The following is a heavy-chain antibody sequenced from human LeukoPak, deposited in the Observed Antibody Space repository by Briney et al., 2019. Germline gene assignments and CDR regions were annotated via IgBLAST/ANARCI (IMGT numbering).Heavy chain of an antibody. CDR2: IRYNGNNQ. CDR1: GFTFSSYA. J-gene: IGHJ6*03. D-gene: IGHD3-10*01. V-gene: IGHV3-30*02. CDR3: AKDSAFYYIDV. Sequence: GRSLRLSCAASGFTFSSYAMHWVRQAPGKGLEWVAFIRYNGNNQYYADSVKGRFTISRDNSKNTLYLQMNSLKGDDTAVYYCAKDSAFYYIDVWGKGTTVIISS.